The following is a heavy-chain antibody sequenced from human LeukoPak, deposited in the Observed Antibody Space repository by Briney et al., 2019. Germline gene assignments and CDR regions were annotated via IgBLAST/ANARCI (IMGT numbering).Heavy chain of an antibody. CDR3: ARRVSSSGFDAFDV. V-gene: IGHV5-51*01. D-gene: IGHD5-12*01. Sequence: GESLKISCKGSGYSFATYWIGWVRQMPGKGLEWMGINYPGDSDTTYSPSFHGQVTMSADKSISTAYLQWSSLKASDTAMYYCARRVSSSGFDAFDVWGQGTMVTVSS. J-gene: IGHJ3*01. CDR1: GYSFATYW. CDR2: NYPGDSDT.